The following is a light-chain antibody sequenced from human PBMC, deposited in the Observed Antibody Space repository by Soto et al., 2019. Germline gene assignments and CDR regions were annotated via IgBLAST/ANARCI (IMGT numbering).Light chain of an antibody. Sequence: DIQMTQSPSTLSASVGDRVTITCRASQSISSWLAWYQQKPGKAPKVLISKASTLQSGVPSRFSDSRSATEFTLTVSSLQPDDFATYYCQQYHSYPYTFGQGTKLEIE. V-gene: IGKV1-5*03. CDR1: QSISSW. J-gene: IGKJ2*01. CDR3: QQYHSYPYT. CDR2: KAS.